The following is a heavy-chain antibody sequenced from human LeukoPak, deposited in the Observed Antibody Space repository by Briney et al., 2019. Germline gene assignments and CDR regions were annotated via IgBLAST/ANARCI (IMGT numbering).Heavy chain of an antibody. D-gene: IGHD2-2*02. CDR3: ARDKTVVVPAAIPSYYYYGMDV. V-gene: IGHV3-21*01. Sequence: GGSLRLSCAASGFTFSSYSMNWVRQAPGKGLEWVSSISSSSSYIYYADSVKGRFTISRDNAKNSLYLQMNSLRAEDTAVYYCARDKTVVVPAAIPSYYYYGMDVWGQGTTVTVSS. CDR1: GFTFSSYS. J-gene: IGHJ6*02. CDR2: ISSSSSYI.